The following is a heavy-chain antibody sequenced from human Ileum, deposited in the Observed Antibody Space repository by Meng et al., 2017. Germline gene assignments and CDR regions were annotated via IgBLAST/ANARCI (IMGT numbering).Heavy chain of an antibody. CDR2: IFHTGST. D-gene: IGHD2/OR15-2a*01. CDR1: GDSTSSSNW. V-gene: IGHV4-4*02. J-gene: IGHJ4*02. CDR3: ATNKNKKIDY. Sequence: LQLQAPGPGLVEPSGTLSPTCVVPGDSTSSSNWWNWVRQPPGKGLERIGEIFHTGSTNYNPSLKSRVTISADKSKNQFSLNLSSVTAADTAVYYCATNKNKKIDYWGQGTLVTVSS.